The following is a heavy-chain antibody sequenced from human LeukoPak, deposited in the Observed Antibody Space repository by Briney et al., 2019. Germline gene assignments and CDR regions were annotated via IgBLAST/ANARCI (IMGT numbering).Heavy chain of an antibody. CDR3: ARGSRITIFGVPYNWFDP. D-gene: IGHD3-3*01. CDR1: GFIYSSYE. CDR2: ISSSGGTI. Sequence: GGSLRLSCAASGFIYSSYEMNWVRQAPGKRLEWVSYISSSGGTIYYADSVKGRFTISRDNAKNSLYLQMSSLRAEDTAVYYCARGSRITIFGVPYNWFDPWGQGTLVTVSS. V-gene: IGHV3-48*03. J-gene: IGHJ5*02.